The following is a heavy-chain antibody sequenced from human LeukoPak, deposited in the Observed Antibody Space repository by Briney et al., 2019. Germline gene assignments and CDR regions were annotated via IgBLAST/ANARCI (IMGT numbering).Heavy chain of an antibody. J-gene: IGHJ4*02. V-gene: IGHV3-23*01. CDR1: GFTFNSYA. CDR2: IFGSGGSA. D-gene: IGHD6-19*01. CDR3: GKTTTGYSSGRYPGWPVDY. Sequence: GGSLRLSCAASGFTFNSYAMYWVRQAPGKGLEWVSGIFGSGGSAHYADSVKGRFTISRDNSKDTVYLQMDSLRVEDTAVYYCGKTTTGYSSGRYPGWPVDYWGQGTLVTVSS.